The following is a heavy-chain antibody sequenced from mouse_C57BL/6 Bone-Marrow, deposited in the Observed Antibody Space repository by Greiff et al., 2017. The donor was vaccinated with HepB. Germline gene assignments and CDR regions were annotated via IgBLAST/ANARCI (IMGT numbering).Heavy chain of an antibody. Sequence: VQLQQPGAELVMPGASVKLSCKASGYTFTSYWMHWVKQRPGQGLEWIGEIDPSDSYTNYNQKFKGKSTLTVDKSSSTAYMQLSSLTSEDSAVYYCARKTTVVAPYAMDYWGQGTSVTVSS. CDR1: GYTFTSYW. J-gene: IGHJ4*01. V-gene: IGHV1-69*01. D-gene: IGHD1-1*01. CDR2: IDPSDSYT. CDR3: ARKTTVVAPYAMDY.